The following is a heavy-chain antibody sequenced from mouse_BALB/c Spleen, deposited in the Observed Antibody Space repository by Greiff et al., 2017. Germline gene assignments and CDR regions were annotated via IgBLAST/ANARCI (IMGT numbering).Heavy chain of an antibody. Sequence: QVQLKESGPGLVQPSQSLSITCTVSGFSLTSYGVHWVRQSPGKGLEWLGVIWSGGSTDYNAAFISRLSISKDNSKSQVFFKMNSLQANDTAIYYCASYGNYEGGYYFDYWGQGTTLTVSS. CDR3: ASYGNYEGGYYFDY. D-gene: IGHD2-1*01. CDR2: IWSGGST. J-gene: IGHJ2*01. CDR1: GFSLTSYG. V-gene: IGHV2-2*02.